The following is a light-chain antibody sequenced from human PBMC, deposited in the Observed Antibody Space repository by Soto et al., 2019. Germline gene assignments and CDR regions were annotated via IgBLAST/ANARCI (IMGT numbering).Light chain of an antibody. V-gene: IGLV2-14*03. CDR3: ILYTARQSDL. J-gene: IGLJ1*01. CDR2: AVS. Sequence: QSVLTQPASVSGSPGQSITISCSGTSSDIGSYNHVAWYRQFPGKSPKLMIYAVSDRPPGLSARFSGSRSGITASLTISGLQPEDEADYYCILYTARQSDLFATATKVTVL. CDR1: SSDIGSYNH.